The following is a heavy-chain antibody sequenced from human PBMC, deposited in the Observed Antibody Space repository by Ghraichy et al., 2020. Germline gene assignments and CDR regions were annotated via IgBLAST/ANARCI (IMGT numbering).Heavy chain of an antibody. CDR3: FQ. CDR1: GFTFTAYA. Sequence: GGSLRLSCSVSGFTFTAYAMHWVRQAPGKGLEYVSSISSSGVPTYYTDSVKGRFTISRDNSKNMLYLQMSMFTCRVDHRGLTFQ. V-gene: IGHV3-64D*09. J-gene: IGHJ1*01. CDR2: ISSSGVPT. D-gene: IGHD5-12*01.